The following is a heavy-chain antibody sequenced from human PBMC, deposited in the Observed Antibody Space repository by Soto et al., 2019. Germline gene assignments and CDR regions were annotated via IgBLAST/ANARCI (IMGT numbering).Heavy chain of an antibody. CDR2: IVPNVGTV. D-gene: IGHD3-3*01. J-gene: IGHJ4*02. Sequence: QMQLVQSGAEVKKPGSSVKVSCKASGGTLSSFINYSINWVRQAPGQGLEWMGWIVPNVGTVKYAQKFQGRVTINADKSTGTAYMELSSLRSEDTALYYCARRDTSGFLRYFDNWGQGTLVTVSS. V-gene: IGHV1-69*06. CDR1: GGTLSSFINYS. CDR3: ARRDTSGFLRYFDN.